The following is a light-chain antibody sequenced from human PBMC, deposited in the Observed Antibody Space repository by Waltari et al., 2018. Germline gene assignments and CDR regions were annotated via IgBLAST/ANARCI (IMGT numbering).Light chain of an antibody. J-gene: IGKJ1*01. CDR2: GAS. Sequence: IVLTQSPGTVSLSRGERATLSCRASQSVSSSYLAWYQQKPGQAPRLLIYGASSRATGIPDRFSGSGSGTDFTLTISRLEPEDSAVYYCQQYGTSPPWTFGQGTKVEIK. CDR1: QSVSSSY. CDR3: QQYGTSPPWT. V-gene: IGKV3-20*01.